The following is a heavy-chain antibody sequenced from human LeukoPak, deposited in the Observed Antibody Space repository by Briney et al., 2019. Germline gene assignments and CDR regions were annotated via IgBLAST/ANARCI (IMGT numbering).Heavy chain of an antibody. CDR1: EFNFISYW. J-gene: IGHJ4*02. Sequence: PGGSLRLSRAVSEFNFISYWMSWVRQAPGKGLVWVSYINRDGSSRNYADSVRGRFTISRDNDKTTLYLQMRSLKGEDPAVDFCAKVRWNYYDSSGSRIDSWGWGPLAIVT. D-gene: IGHD3-22*01. CDR2: INRDGSSR. V-gene: IGHV3-74*01. CDR3: AKVRWNYYDSSGSRIDS.